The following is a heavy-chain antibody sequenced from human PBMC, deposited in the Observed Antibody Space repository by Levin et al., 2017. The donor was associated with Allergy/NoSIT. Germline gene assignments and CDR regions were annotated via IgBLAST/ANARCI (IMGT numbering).Heavy chain of an antibody. D-gene: IGHD2-15*01. Sequence: LSQTLSLTCTVSGDSIRSSNYYWGWIRQPPGKGLEWIGCIYYSGIADYSPSLKSRVTFSVDTSKNQCPLKLTSVTAADTAVYYCARELGRSGYFDYWGQGTLATVSS. CDR1: GDSIRSSNYY. CDR3: ARELGRSGYFDY. V-gene: IGHV4-39*06. CDR2: IYYSGIA. J-gene: IGHJ4*02.